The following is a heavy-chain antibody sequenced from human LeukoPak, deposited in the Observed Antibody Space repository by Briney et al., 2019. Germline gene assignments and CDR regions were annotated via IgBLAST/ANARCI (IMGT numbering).Heavy chain of an antibody. J-gene: IGHJ3*01. CDR1: GFNFITAA. Sequence: GGSLRLSCAASGFNFITAAMTWVRQAPGKGLEWVSLIGSSGGSTYYADSVKGRITISRDNFNHALSRQMISLRVEDTAIYYCVKDIQLSTWGLGTMVTVSS. CDR2: IGSSGGST. CDR3: VKDIQLST. D-gene: IGHD5-24*01. V-gene: IGHV3-23*01.